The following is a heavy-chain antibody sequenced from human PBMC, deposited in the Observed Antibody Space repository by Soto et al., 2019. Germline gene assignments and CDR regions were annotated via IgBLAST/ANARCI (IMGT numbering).Heavy chain of an antibody. V-gene: IGHV3-23*01. D-gene: IGHD3-22*01. CDR3: AKVFYYYDSSGYYYFDY. Sequence: EVQLLESGGGLVRPGGSLRLSCAASGFTFSSYAVSWVRQAPGKGPEWISSISGSGSTIYYADSVKGRFTISRDNSKNTLYLQMSSLRAEDTAVYYCAKVFYYYDSSGYYYFDYWGQGTLVTVSS. CDR2: ISGSGSTI. CDR1: GFTFSSYA. J-gene: IGHJ4*02.